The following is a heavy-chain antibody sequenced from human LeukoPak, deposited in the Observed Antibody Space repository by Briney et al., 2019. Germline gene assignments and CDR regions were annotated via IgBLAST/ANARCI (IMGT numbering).Heavy chain of an antibody. J-gene: IGHJ5*02. CDR1: GGSISSSSYY. V-gene: IGHV4-39*01. CDR3: ARRGDCSSTSCYVGP. D-gene: IGHD2-2*01. Sequence: SETLSLTCTVSGGSISSSSYYWGWIRQPPGNGLDWIGSIYYSGSTYCNPSLKSRVTISVDTSKNQFSLKLSSVTAADTAVYYCARRGDCSSTSCYVGPWGQGTLVTVSS. CDR2: IYYSGST.